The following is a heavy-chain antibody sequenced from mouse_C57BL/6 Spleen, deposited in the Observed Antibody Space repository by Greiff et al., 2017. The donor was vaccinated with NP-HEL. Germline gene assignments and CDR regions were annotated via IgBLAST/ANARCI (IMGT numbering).Heavy chain of an antibody. J-gene: IGHJ2*01. D-gene: IGHD2-5*01. CDR3: ARGKSNYGVFFDY. Sequence: VQLQQSGAELAKPGASVKLSCKASGYTFTSYWMHWVKQRPGQGLEWIGYINPSSGYTKYNQKFKDKATLTADKSSSTAYMKLSSLTYEDSAVYYCARGKSNYGVFFDYWGQGTTLTVSS. CDR1: GYTFTSYW. CDR2: INPSSGYT. V-gene: IGHV1-7*01.